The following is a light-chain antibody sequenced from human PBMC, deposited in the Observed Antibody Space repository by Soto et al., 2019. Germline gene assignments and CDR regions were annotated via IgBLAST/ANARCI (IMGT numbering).Light chain of an antibody. CDR2: EGS. Sequence: QSALTQPASVSGSPGQSITISCTGTSSDVGSYNLVSWYQHHPGKAPKLMIYEGSKRPSGVSNRFSGSKSGNTASLTNSGLQAEDEAEYYCCSYAGSSTWVVGGGTKLTVL. CDR3: CSYAGSSTWV. V-gene: IGLV2-23*01. CDR1: SSDVGSYNL. J-gene: IGLJ3*02.